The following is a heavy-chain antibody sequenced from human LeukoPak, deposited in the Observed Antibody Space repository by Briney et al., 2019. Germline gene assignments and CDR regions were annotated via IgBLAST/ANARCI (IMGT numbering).Heavy chain of an antibody. CDR2: ISNTGVST. V-gene: IGHV3-23*01. CDR3: AKVFTGSGNYYLDY. J-gene: IGHJ4*02. D-gene: IGHD3-10*01. Sequence: GGSLRLSCAASGHTFSSYAMSWVRQAPGKGLEWVSGISNTGVSTYYADSVKGRFTISRDDSKNTLYLQMNSLRAEDTAVYYCAKVFTGSGNYYLDYWGQGTLVTVSS. CDR1: GHTFSSYA.